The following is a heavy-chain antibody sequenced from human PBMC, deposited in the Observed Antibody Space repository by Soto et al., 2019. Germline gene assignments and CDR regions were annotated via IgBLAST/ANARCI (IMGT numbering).Heavy chain of an antibody. CDR2: MNPNSGDT. Sequence: ASVKVSCKASGYTFTSYDINWVRQATGQGLEWMGWMNPNSGDTGYAQKFQGRVTMTRNTSISTAYMELSSLRSDDTAVYYCARFSSIAVAGGAFDFWGQGTMVTVSS. D-gene: IGHD6-19*01. J-gene: IGHJ3*01. V-gene: IGHV1-8*01. CDR3: ARFSSIAVAGGAFDF. CDR1: GYTFTSYD.